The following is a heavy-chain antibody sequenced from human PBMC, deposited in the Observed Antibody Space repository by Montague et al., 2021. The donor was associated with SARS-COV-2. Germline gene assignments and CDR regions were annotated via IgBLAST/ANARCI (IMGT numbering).Heavy chain of an antibody. CDR3: ARSGGDRNGHLYYGLDV. CDR2: VFYTGNT. J-gene: IGHJ6*02. V-gene: IGHV4-39*07. CDR1: GRFFASYCFY. D-gene: IGHD2-8*01. Sequence: SETLSLTCSVSGRFFASYCFYWVWMRQPQGKGLRWLRNVFYTGNTSYNPTLKSSVTISMATSQNQFSLNLRSVTAADTAVYYCARSGGDRNGHLYYGLDVWGQGTTVTVSS.